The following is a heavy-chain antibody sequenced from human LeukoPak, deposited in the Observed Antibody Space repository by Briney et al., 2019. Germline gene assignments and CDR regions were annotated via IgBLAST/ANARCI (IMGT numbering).Heavy chain of an antibody. CDR2: IYTSGST. V-gene: IGHV4-61*02. J-gene: IGHJ5*02. Sequence: SETLSLTCIVSGGSISSGSYYWNWIRQPAGKGLEWIGRIYTSGSTNYNPSLKSRVTISVDTSKNQFSLKLSSVTAADTAVYYCARRLPIFGGRGWFDPWGQGTLVTVSS. D-gene: IGHD3-10*01. CDR1: GGSISSGSYY. CDR3: ARRLPIFGGRGWFDP.